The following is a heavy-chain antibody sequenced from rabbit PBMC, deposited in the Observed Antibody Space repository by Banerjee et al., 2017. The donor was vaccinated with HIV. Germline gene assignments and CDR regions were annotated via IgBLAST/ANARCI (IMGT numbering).Heavy chain of an antibody. CDR2: IYAGSSDST. CDR3: ARDYYASGSANL. D-gene: IGHD1-1*01. J-gene: IGHJ4*01. V-gene: IGHV1S45*01. Sequence: QEQLVESGGGLVTLGGSLKLSCKASGIDFSSYGISWVRQAPGKGLEWIACIYAGSSDSTYYASWAKGRFTISKTSSTTVTLQMTSLTAADTATYFCARDYYASGSANLWGPGTLVTVS. CDR1: GIDFSSYG.